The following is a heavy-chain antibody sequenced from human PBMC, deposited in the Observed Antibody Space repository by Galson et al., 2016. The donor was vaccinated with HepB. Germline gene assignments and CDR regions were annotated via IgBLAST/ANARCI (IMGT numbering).Heavy chain of an antibody. CDR3: ASLPGYRSGFDC. Sequence: SETLSLTCSVSSVPITFYHWTWIRQPPGEGLEWIGYVYHTGSTNYNPSLKSRVTISLDTSKNQFSLNLTSVTAADTAVYYCASLPGYRSGFDCWGQGTLVTVSS. V-gene: IGHV4-59*01. J-gene: IGHJ4*02. CDR1: SVPITFYH. CDR2: VYHTGST. D-gene: IGHD5-18*01.